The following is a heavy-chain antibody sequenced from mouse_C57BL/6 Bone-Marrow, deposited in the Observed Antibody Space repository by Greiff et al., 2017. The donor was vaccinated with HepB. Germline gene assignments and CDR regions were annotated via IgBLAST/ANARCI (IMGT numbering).Heavy chain of an antibody. CDR3: ARDDYAWFAY. CDR2: ISDGGSYT. D-gene: IGHD2-4*01. J-gene: IGHJ3*01. Sequence: EVQRVESGGGLVKPGGSLKLSCAASGFTFSSYAMSWVRQTPEKRLEWVATISDGGSYTYYPDNVKGRFTISRDNAKNTLYLQMSHLKSEDTAMYYCARDDYAWFAYWGQGTLVTVSA. V-gene: IGHV5-4*01. CDR1: GFTFSSYA.